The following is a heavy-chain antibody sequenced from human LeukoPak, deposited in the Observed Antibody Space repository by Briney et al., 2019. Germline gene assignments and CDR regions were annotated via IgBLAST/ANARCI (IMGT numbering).Heavy chain of an antibody. Sequence: GGSLRLSCAASGFTFDDYGMSWVRQAPGKGLEWVSGINWNGGSTGYADSVKGRFTISRDNAKNSLYLQMNSLRAEDTALYYCARAGYSGYDYRRIAFDIWGQGTMVTASS. V-gene: IGHV3-20*04. CDR3: ARAGYSGYDYRRIAFDI. CDR2: INWNGGST. CDR1: GFTFDDYG. D-gene: IGHD5-12*01. J-gene: IGHJ3*02.